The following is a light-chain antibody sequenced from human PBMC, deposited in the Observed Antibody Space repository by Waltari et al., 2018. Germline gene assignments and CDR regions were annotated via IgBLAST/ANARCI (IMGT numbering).Light chain of an antibody. Sequence: DIVMTQSPATLSVSPGEGATLSCRASQMIYSNLAWYQQKPGQAPRLLIYGASTRATGIPARFSGSGSGTDFTLTISSLQPEDFVVYYCQQYNNWLALTFGGGTKVEIK. CDR2: GAS. CDR3: QQYNNWLALT. V-gene: IGKV3-15*01. CDR1: QMIYSN. J-gene: IGKJ4*01.